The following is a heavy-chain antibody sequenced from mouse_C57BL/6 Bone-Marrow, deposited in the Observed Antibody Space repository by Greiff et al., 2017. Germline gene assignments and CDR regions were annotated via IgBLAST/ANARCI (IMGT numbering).Heavy chain of an antibody. V-gene: IGHV1-55*01. J-gene: IGHJ3*01. CDR3: ARRGLLRCLAY. Sequence: QVQLKESGAELVKPGASVKMSCKASGYTFTSYWITWVKQRPGQGLEWIGDIYPGSGSTNYNEKFKSKATLTVDTSSSTAYMQLSSLTSEDSAVYYCARRGLLRCLAYWGQGTLVTVSA. CDR2: IYPGSGST. CDR1: GYTFTSYW. D-gene: IGHD1-1*01.